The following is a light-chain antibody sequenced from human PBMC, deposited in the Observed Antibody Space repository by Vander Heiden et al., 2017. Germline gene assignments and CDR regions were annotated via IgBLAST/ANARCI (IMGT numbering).Light chain of an antibody. CDR3: QQYKTYPWT. V-gene: IGKV1-5*03. CDR2: KAS. J-gene: IGKJ1*01. CDR1: QSLSNW. Sequence: DIQMTQSPSTLSASVGDRVTITCRASQSLSNWLAWYQQKPGKAPNLLISKASSLENGVPLRFSGSGSGTEFTLTISSLQPDDSAIYYCQQYKTYPWTFGQGTKV.